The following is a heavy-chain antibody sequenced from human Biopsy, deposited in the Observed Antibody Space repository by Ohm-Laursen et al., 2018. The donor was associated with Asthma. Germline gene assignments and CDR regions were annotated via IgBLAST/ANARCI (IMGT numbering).Heavy chain of an antibody. Sequence: SVNVSCKASGYTFTSTVYGISWVRQAPGQGFEWLGWIRPHTGDTNYAQMLRGRVTMTTDTSTSTAYMEVRGLRSDDTAVYYCARDPGGFDPWGQGTLVTVSS. CDR2: IRPHTGDT. D-gene: IGHD3-10*01. V-gene: IGHV1-18*01. J-gene: IGHJ5*02. CDR1: GYTFTSTVYG. CDR3: ARDPGGFDP.